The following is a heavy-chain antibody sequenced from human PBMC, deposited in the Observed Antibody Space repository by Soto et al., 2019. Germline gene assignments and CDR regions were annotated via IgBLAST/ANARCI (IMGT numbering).Heavy chain of an antibody. Sequence: QVQLVQSGAEVKKPGSSVKVSCKASGVTFSSYAISWVRQAPGQGLEWMGGIIPIFGTANYAQKFQGRVTITADESTSTAYMELSSLRSEDTAVYYCARDYGVYGDWAFDYWGQGTLVTVSS. D-gene: IGHD4-17*01. V-gene: IGHV1-69*12. J-gene: IGHJ4*02. CDR2: IIPIFGTA. CDR1: GVTFSSYA. CDR3: ARDYGVYGDWAFDY.